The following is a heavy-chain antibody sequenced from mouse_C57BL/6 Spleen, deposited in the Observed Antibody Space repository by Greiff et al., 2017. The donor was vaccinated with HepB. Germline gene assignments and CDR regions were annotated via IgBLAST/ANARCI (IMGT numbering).Heavy chain of an antibody. CDR3: ARSSSSYGYWYFDV. CDR1: GYAFSSSW. V-gene: IGHV1-82*01. J-gene: IGHJ1*03. D-gene: IGHD1-1*01. CDR2: IYPGDGDT. Sequence: VQLQQSGPELVKPGASVKISCKASGYAFSSSWMNWVKQRPGKGLEWIGRIYPGDGDTNYNGKFRGKATLTADKSSSTAYMQLSSLTSEDSAVYFCARSSSSYGYWYFDVWGTGTTVTVSS.